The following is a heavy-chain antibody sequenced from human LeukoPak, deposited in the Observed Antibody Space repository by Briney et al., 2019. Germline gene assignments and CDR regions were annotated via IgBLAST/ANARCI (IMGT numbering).Heavy chain of an antibody. CDR2: IFYSGST. D-gene: IGHD3-10*01. CDR1: SGSISTSNYY. V-gene: IGHV4-39*07. J-gene: IGHJ4*02. Sequence: SETLSLTCTVSSGSISTSNYYWGWVRQPPGKALEWIGNIFYSGSTYYNPSLKSRVTISVDTSKNQFSLKLSSVTAADTAVYYCARVGNYYGSGSLSRIDYWGQGTLVTVSS. CDR3: ARVGNYYGSGSLSRIDY.